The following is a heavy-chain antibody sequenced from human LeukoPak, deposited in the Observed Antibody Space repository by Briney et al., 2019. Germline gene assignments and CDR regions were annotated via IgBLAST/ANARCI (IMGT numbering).Heavy chain of an antibody. V-gene: IGHV3-30-3*01. Sequence: GGSLRLSCAASGFTFSSYAMHWVRQAPGKGLEWVAVISYDGSNKYYADSVKGRFTISRDNSKNTLYLQMNSLRAEDTAVYYCARGGPRDCSGGSCYVDYWGQGTLVTVSS. J-gene: IGHJ4*02. CDR2: ISYDGSNK. D-gene: IGHD2-15*01. CDR1: GFTFSSYA. CDR3: ARGGPRDCSGGSCYVDY.